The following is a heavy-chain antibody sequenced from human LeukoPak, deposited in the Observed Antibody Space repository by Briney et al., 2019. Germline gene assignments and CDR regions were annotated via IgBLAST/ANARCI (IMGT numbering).Heavy chain of an antibody. J-gene: IGHJ6*02. CDR2: IFYSGSP. CDR1: GGSISSYY. Sequence: SETLSLTCTVSGGSISSYYWSWIRQPPGKGLEWIGYIFYSGSPYYNPSLKSRVTISIDTSKNQFSLKLSSVTAADTAVYYCARDGNRYGMDVWGQGTTVTVSS. V-gene: IGHV4-59*01. CDR3: ARDGNRYGMDV. D-gene: IGHD1-14*01.